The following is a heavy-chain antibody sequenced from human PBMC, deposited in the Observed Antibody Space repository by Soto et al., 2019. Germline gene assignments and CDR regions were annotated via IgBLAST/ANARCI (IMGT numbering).Heavy chain of an antibody. Sequence: PGGSLRLSCVISGFTVSSSNKSWVRLAPWKGQEWVSAISGSGGSTYYADSVKGRFTISRDNSKNTLYLQMNSLRAEDTAVYYCAKENGYSDSWFEFDYWGQGTLVTVSS. CDR2: ISGSGGST. J-gene: IGHJ4*01. CDR1: GFTVSSSN. CDR3: AKENGYSDSWFEFDY. D-gene: IGHD6-13*01. V-gene: IGHV3-23*01.